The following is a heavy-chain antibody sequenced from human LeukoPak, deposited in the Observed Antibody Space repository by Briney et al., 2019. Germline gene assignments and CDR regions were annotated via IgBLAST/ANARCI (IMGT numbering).Heavy chain of an antibody. CDR3: AREGLYGSGSFDY. CDR1: GFTFSSYA. CDR2: ISYEGSNK. J-gene: IGHJ4*02. D-gene: IGHD3-10*01. Sequence: PGGSLRLSCAASGFTFSSYAMHWVRQAPGKGLEWVAVISYEGSNKYYADSVKGRFTISRDNSKNTLYLQMNSLRAEDTAVYYCAREGLYGSGSFDYWGQGTLVTVSS. V-gene: IGHV3-30-3*01.